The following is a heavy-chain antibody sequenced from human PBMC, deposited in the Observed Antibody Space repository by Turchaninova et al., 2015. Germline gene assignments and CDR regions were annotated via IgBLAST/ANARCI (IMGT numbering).Heavy chain of an antibody. CDR1: GHPFPSYA. CDR3: TVVPSADYYYAGMDV. D-gene: IGHD3-22*01. Sequence: QVHVVQSGAEVKRPGASVQVSCKPSGHPFPSYAIHWVRQAPGQGHEWGGCINGGNCHTQLSQKFQGRVSITTAYMELSSLRSEDTAVYYCTVVPSADYYYAGMDVWGQGTTVTVSS. CDR2: INGGNCHT. J-gene: IGHJ6*02. V-gene: IGHV1-3*01.